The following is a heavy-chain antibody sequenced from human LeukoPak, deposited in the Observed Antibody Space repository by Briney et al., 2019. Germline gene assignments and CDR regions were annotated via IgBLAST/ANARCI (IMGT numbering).Heavy chain of an antibody. CDR1: GFTFYDYA. CDR3: AKDIRYCSGGSCYSNYYYYGMDV. J-gene: IGHJ6*02. CDR2: ISWNSGSI. D-gene: IGHD2-15*01. Sequence: GGSLRLSCAASGFTFYDYAMHWVRHAPGKGLEWVSGISWNSGSIVYADSVKGRFTISRDNAKNSLYLQMNSLRAEDTALYYCAKDIRYCSGGSCYSNYYYYGMDVWGQGTTVTVSS. V-gene: IGHV3-9*01.